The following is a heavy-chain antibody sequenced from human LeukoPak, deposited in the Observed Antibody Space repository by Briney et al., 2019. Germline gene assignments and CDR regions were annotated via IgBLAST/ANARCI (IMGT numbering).Heavy chain of an antibody. D-gene: IGHD2-2*01. J-gene: IGHJ3*02. CDR3: ARSGTTRRGAFDI. CDR2: IRYDGSNK. V-gene: IGHV3-30*02. Sequence: GGSLRLSCAASGFTFSSYGMHWVRQAPGKGLEWVAFIRYDGSNKYYADSVKGRFTISRDNSKNTLYLQMNSLRAEDTAVYYCARSGTTRRGAFDIWGQGTMVTVSS. CDR1: GFTFSSYG.